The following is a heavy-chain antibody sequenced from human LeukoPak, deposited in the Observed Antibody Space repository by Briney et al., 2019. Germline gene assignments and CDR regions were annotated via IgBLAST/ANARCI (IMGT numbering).Heavy chain of an antibody. V-gene: IGHV1-8*01. CDR2: MNPNSGNT. CDR1: GYTFTGYD. CDR3: ARGLGRAAGHYYYYYYGMDV. Sequence: ASVKDSCKASGYTFTGYDINWVRQATGQGLEWMGWMNPNSGNTGYAQKFQGRVTMTRNTSISTAYMELSSLRSEDTAVYYCARGLGRAAGHYYYYYYGMDVWGQGTTGTVSS. J-gene: IGHJ6*02. D-gene: IGHD6-13*01.